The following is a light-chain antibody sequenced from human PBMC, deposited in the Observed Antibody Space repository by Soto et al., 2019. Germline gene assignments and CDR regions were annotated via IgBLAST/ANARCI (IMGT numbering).Light chain of an antibody. V-gene: IGKV3-15*01. Sequence: EIVMTQSPATLSVSPGERATLSCRASQSVSRNLAWYQQKPGQVPRLLIYYASTRVTGVPARFSGSGSGTEFTLTISSLQSEDVAVYYCQHYSGWLWTFGQGTNVESK. J-gene: IGKJ1*01. CDR2: YAS. CDR1: QSVSRN. CDR3: QHYSGWLWT.